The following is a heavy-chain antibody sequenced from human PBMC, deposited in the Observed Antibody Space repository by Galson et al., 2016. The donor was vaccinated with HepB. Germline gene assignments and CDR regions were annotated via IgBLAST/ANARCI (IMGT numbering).Heavy chain of an antibody. Sequence: SLRLSCAASGFSFSSYTVYWVRQAPGKALEYVSAIHKDGDRTFYADSVQGRFTISRDNSKNTLYLQMSSLRDEDTAVYYCVKRGTTETASNWYFDFWGRGTLVTVSS. V-gene: IGHV3-64D*06. J-gene: IGHJ2*01. CDR1: GFSFSSYT. CDR2: IHKDGDRT. CDR3: VKRGTTETASNWYFDF. D-gene: IGHD3-16*01.